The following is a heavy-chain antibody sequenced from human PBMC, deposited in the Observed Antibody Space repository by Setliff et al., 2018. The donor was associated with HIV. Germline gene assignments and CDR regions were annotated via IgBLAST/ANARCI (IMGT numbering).Heavy chain of an antibody. Sequence: GGSLRLSCAASGFTFSKYAMSWVRQAPGKGLEWVGFIRSKSYSATTEYAASVKGRFIISRDDSKGIAYLQMNSLRTEDTAVYYCARDPIDYGDSPFDYWGQGTLVTVSS. J-gene: IGHJ4*02. D-gene: IGHD4-17*01. CDR1: GFTFSKYA. CDR3: ARDPIDYGDSPFDY. CDR2: IRSKSYSATT. V-gene: IGHV3-49*04.